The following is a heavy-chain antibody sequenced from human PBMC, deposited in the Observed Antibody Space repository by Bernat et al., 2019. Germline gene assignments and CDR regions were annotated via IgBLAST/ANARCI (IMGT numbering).Heavy chain of an antibody. CDR1: GYTFTSYG. CDR2: ISAYNGNT. V-gene: IGHV1-18*01. Sequence: QVQLVQSGAEVKKPGASVKVSCKASGYTFTSYGISWVRQAPGQGLEWMGWISAYNGNTNYAQKLQGRVTMTTDTSTSTAYMELRSLRSDDTAVYYCARDPYSGYDYGPKFYYYGMDVWGQGTTVTVSS. J-gene: IGHJ6*02. CDR3: ARDPYSGYDYGPKFYYYGMDV. D-gene: IGHD5-12*01.